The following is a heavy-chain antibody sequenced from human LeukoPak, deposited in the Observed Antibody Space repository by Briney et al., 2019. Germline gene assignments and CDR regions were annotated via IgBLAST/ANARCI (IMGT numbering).Heavy chain of an antibody. Sequence: GASVKVSCKASGYTFTGYYMHWVRQAPGQGLEWMGWINPNSGGTNYAQKFQGRVTMTRGTSISTAYMELSRLRSDDTAVYYCAREGPACGGDCYSFDYWGQGTLVTASS. CDR3: AREGPACGGDCYSFDY. V-gene: IGHV1-2*02. CDR2: INPNSGGT. J-gene: IGHJ4*02. D-gene: IGHD2-21*02. CDR1: GYTFTGYY.